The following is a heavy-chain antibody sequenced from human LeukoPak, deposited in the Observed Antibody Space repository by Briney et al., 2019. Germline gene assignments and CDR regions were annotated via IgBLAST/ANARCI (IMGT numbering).Heavy chain of an antibody. V-gene: IGHV1-46*01. Sequence: ASVKVSCKASGYTFTSYGISWVRQAPGQGLEWMGIIDPSGGSTSYAQNFQGRVTMTSDTSTSTVYMELSSLRFEDKAVYYCARDLAVEMATITDYWGQGTLVTVSS. D-gene: IGHD5-24*01. J-gene: IGHJ4*02. CDR2: IDPSGGST. CDR1: GYTFTSYG. CDR3: ARDLAVEMATITDY.